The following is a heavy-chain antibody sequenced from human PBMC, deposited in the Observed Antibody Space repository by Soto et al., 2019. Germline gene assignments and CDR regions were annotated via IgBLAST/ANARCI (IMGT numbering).Heavy chain of an antibody. CDR3: ARDPRIVGLTDYYYYDAMDV. CDR2: INSDGSST. V-gene: IGHV3-74*01. Sequence: EVQLVESGGGLVQPGGSLRLSCAASGFTFSRYWMHWVRQAPGKGLVWVSRINSDGSSTSYADSVKGRFTISRDNAKNTLYLQMNSLRAEDTAVYYCARDPRIVGLTDYYYYDAMDVWGQGTTVTVSS. CDR1: GFTFSRYW. J-gene: IGHJ6*02. D-gene: IGHD1-26*01.